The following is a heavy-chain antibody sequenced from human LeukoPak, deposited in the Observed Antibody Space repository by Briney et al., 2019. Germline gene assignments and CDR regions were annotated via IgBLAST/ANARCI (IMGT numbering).Heavy chain of an antibody. V-gene: IGHV3-74*01. D-gene: IGHD4-17*01. J-gene: IGHJ4*02. Sequence: GGSLRLSCAASGFTFSSYWMHWVRQAPGKGLVWVSRINSDGSSTSYADSVKGRFTISRDNAKNTLYLQMNSLRAEDTAVYYYARAHNDYGDYSLGYWGQGTLVTVSS. CDR3: ARAHNDYGDYSLGY. CDR1: GFTFSSYW. CDR2: INSDGSST.